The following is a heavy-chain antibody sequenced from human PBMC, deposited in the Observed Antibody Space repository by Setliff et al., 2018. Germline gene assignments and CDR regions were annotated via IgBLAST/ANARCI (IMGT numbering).Heavy chain of an antibody. CDR1: GFTFTSYW. CDR2: MYTDGSST. CDR3: ARVASIMILVDIFFPNDAFDI. D-gene: IGHD3-22*01. Sequence: PGGSLRLSCAASGFTFTSYWMHWVRQAPGKGLVWVSRMYTDGSSTYYGDSVKGRFTISRDNAKNSLYLQMNSLRAEDTAVYYCARVASIMILVDIFFPNDAFDIWGQGTMVTVSS. V-gene: IGHV3-74*01. J-gene: IGHJ3*02.